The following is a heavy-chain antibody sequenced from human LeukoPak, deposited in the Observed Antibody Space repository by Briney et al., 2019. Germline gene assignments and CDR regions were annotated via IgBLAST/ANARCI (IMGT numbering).Heavy chain of an antibody. CDR2: SSSSDDGK. V-gene: IGHV3-23*01. CDR1: GLSLNSYA. J-gene: IGHJ4*02. CDR3: AKAPVTSCRGAFCYPFDY. Sequence: GGSLRLSCTASGLSLNSYAISWVRQVPGKGLEWVSASSSSDDGKWYADSVRGRFTISRDTSKNTVYLQMNSLRVEDAGVYYCAKAPVTSCRGAFCYPFDYWGQGTLVTVSS. D-gene: IGHD2-21*01.